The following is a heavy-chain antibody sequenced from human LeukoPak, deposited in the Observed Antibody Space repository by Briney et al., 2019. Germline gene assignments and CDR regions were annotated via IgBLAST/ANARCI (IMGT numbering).Heavy chain of an antibody. J-gene: IGHJ4*02. CDR3: ATYTAMVSYFDY. Sequence: ASVKVSCKVSGYTLTELSMHWERQAPGKGLEWMGGFDPEDGETIYAQKFQGRVTMTEDTSTDTAYMELSSLRSEDTAVYYCATYTAMVSYFDYWGQGTLVTVSS. D-gene: IGHD5-18*01. CDR2: FDPEDGET. CDR1: GYTLTELS. V-gene: IGHV1-24*01.